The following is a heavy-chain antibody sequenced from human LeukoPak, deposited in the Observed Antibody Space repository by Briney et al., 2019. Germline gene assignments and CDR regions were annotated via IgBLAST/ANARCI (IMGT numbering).Heavy chain of an antibody. CDR2: IRSSSSYT. J-gene: IGHJ4*02. CDR1: GFTFSEYY. V-gene: IGHV3-11*06. Sequence: PGGSLRLSCAASGFTFSEYYMSWIRQAPGKGLEWVSYIRSSSSYTNYADSVKGRFTISSDNAKNSLYLQMNSLRAEDTAVYYCSRGDYDKSGYYFPFDFWGQGTLVTVSS. D-gene: IGHD3-22*01. CDR3: SRGDYDKSGYYFPFDF.